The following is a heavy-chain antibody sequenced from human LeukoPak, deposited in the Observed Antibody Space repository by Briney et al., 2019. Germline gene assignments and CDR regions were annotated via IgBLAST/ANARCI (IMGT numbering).Heavy chain of an antibody. Sequence: GGSLRLSCAASGFTFRNNWMNWIRQTPEKGLEWVANIRPDASDTGYVDSVKGRFTISRDNAKNLLYLQMNSLRVDDTAVYYCTSISLGANEDYWGQGTRVTVSS. J-gene: IGHJ4*02. CDR3: TSISLGANEDY. V-gene: IGHV3-7*03. CDR2: IRPDASDT. CDR1: GFTFRNNW. D-gene: IGHD1-26*01.